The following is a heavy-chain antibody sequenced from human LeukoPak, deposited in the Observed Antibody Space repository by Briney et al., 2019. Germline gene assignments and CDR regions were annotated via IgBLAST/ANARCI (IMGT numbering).Heavy chain of an antibody. CDR1: GGSIGSGGYS. J-gene: IGHJ4*02. V-gene: IGHV4-30-2*01. Sequence: SETLSLTCAVSGGSIGSGGYSWSWIRQPPGKGLEWIGYIYHSGSTYYNPSLKRRVTISVDRSKNQFSLKLSSVTAADTAVYYCARAGTTVSTYYFDYWGQGTLVTVSS. CDR2: IYHSGST. D-gene: IGHD4-17*01. CDR3: ARAGTTVSTYYFDY.